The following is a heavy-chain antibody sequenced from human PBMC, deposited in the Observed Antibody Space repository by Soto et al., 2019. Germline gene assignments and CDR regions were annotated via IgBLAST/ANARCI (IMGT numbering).Heavy chain of an antibody. CDR1: GYTFTNYA. V-gene: IGHV1-3*05. CDR2: INAGNGNT. Sequence: QVQLVQSGAEEKKPGASVKVSCKASGYTFTNYAMHWVRQAPGQRLEWMGWINAGNGNTKYSQKFPGRVTITRDTSASTAYMELSSLRSEDTAVYYCASVSGSYLPDYWGQGTLVTVSS. D-gene: IGHD6-19*01. J-gene: IGHJ4*02. CDR3: ASVSGSYLPDY.